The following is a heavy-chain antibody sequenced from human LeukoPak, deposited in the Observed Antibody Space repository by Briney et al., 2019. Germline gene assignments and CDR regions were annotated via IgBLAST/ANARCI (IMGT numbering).Heavy chain of an antibody. Sequence: PSQSLSRTCTVSGGSISSYYWSWIRQPPGKGLEWIGYIYTSGSTNYNPSLKSRVTISVDTSKNQFSLKLSSVTAADTAVYYCARLSLLYYDFWSGYSNWFDPWGQGTLVTVSS. CDR2: IYTSGST. D-gene: IGHD3-3*01. V-gene: IGHV4-4*09. J-gene: IGHJ5*02. CDR1: GGSISSYY. CDR3: ARLSLLYYDFWSGYSNWFDP.